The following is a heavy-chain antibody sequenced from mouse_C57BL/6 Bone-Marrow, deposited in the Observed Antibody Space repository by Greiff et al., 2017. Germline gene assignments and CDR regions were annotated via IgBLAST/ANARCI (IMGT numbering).Heavy chain of an antibody. CDR3: TRAFYYYGSSPWFAY. V-gene: IGHV1-5*01. J-gene: IGHJ3*01. CDR1: GYTFTSYW. Sequence: VQLQQSGTVLARPGASVKMSCKTSGYTFTSYWMHWVKQRPGQGLEWIGAIYPGNSDTSYNQKFKGKAKLTAVTSASTAYMELSSLTNEDSAVYYSTRAFYYYGSSPWFAYWGQGTLVTVSA. CDR2: IYPGNSDT. D-gene: IGHD1-1*01.